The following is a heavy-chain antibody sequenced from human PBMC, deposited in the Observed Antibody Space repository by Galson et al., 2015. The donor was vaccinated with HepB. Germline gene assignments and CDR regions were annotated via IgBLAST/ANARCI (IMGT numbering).Heavy chain of an antibody. J-gene: IGHJ3*02. Sequence: SLRLSCAASGFTFSSYAMSWVRQAPGKGLEWVSAISGSGGSTYYADSVKGRFTISRDNSKNTLYLQMNSLRAEDTAVYYCAKDSTYYYDSSGYWDAFDIWGQRTMVTVSS. CDR1: GFTFSSYA. D-gene: IGHD3-22*01. V-gene: IGHV3-23*01. CDR2: ISGSGGST. CDR3: AKDSTYYYDSSGYWDAFDI.